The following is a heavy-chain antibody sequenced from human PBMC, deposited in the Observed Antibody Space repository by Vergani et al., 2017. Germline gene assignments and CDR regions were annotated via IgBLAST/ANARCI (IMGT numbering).Heavy chain of an antibody. CDR1: GGSISSSSYY. CDR3: ARGRGDTWYFDL. V-gene: IGHV4-39*01. CDR2: IYYSRST. J-gene: IGHJ2*01. Sequence: QLQLQESGPGLVKPSETLSLTCTVSGGSISSSSYYWGWIRQPPGKGLEWIGSIYYSRSTYYNPSLKSRVTISVDTSKNQFSLKLSSVTAADTAVYYCARGRGDTWYFDLWGHGTLVTVSS. D-gene: IGHD3-10*01.